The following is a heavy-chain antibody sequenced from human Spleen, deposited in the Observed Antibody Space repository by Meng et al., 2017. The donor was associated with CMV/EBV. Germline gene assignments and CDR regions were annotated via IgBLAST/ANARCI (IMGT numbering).Heavy chain of an antibody. J-gene: IGHJ6*02. V-gene: IGHV4-59*02. CDR2: IYSNGGT. D-gene: IGHD3-22*01. CDR3: ARVPYDSGGYPHYGMDV. Sequence: SETLSLTCSVSGDSVNDYYLSWIRQPPGKGLEWIGYIYSNGGTTYNPSLKSRVTISLDTSKNQFSLKLTSVTAADMAVYYCARVPYDSGGYPHYGMDVWGQGTAVTVSS. CDR1: GDSVNDYY.